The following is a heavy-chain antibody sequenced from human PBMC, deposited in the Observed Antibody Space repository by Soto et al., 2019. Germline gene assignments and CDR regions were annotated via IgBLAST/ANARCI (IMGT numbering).Heavy chain of an antibody. J-gene: IGHJ4*02. D-gene: IGHD3-10*01. CDR3: ARVDGVAYYFDY. Sequence: PSETLSLTCAVSGGSISSGGYSWSWIRQPPGKGLEWIGYIYHSGSTYYNPSLKSRVTISVDRSKNQFSLKLSSVTAADTAVYYCARVDGVAYYFDYWGQGTLVTVSS. CDR2: IYHSGST. V-gene: IGHV4-30-2*01. CDR1: GGSISSGGYS.